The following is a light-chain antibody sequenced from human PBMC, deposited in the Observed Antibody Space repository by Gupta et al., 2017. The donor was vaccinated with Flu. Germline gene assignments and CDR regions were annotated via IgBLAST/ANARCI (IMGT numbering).Light chain of an antibody. V-gene: IGKV1-39*01. Sequence: DIQMTQSLSSLSASVGDRVTITCRASQSISSYLHWYQQKPGKAPKLLIYAASSLQSGVPSRFSGSGSGTDFTLTISSLQPEDFATYYCQQSYSTPQITFGQGTRLEIK. CDR1: QSISSY. J-gene: IGKJ5*01. CDR2: AAS. CDR3: QQSYSTPQIT.